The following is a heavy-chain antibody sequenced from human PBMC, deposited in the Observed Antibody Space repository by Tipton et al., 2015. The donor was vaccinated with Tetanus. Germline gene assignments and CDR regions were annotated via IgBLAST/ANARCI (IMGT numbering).Heavy chain of an antibody. D-gene: IGHD1/OR15-1a*01. J-gene: IGHJ5*02. CDR3: ARGWWNNRNPTGGGWFGP. V-gene: IGHV4-30-4*01. Sequence: TLSLTCTVSGGSISSGDYYWSWIRQPPGKGLEWIVYIYYSGSAYYNPSLKSRVTISVDTSKNQFSLKLSSATDADTAVYYCARGWWNNRNPTGGGWFGPWGQGTLVTVSS. CDR2: IYYSGSA. CDR1: GGSISSGDYY.